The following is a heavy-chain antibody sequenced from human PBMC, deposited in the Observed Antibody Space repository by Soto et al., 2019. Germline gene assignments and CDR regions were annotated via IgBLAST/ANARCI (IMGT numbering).Heavy chain of an antibody. Sequence: SETLSLTCTVSGAAISSGGHCWTWIRQHPGKGLEWLGYIDYSGTTYYNPSLKSRVTISLDTSKNQFSLRLSSVTAADTAVFYCARVSKQGARLDFWGQGTLVTVSS. D-gene: IGHD2-21*02. CDR1: GAAISSGGHC. J-gene: IGHJ4*02. CDR2: IDYSGTT. V-gene: IGHV4-31*03. CDR3: ARVSKQGARLDF.